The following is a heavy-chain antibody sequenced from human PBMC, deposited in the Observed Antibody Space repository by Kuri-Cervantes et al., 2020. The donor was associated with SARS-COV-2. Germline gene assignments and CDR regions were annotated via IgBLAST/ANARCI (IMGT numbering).Heavy chain of an antibody. V-gene: IGHV1-18*04. Sequence: ASVKVSCKASGYTFTNYGISWVRQAPGQGLEWMGWINGYNDNTKYAQKLQGRVTMTTDTSTSTAYMELRSLRSDDTAVYYCARYCGGKRPYFDYWGQGTLVTVSS. CDR2: INGYNDNT. J-gene: IGHJ4*02. CDR3: ARYCGGKRPYFDY. D-gene: IGHD2-15*01. CDR1: GYTFTNYG.